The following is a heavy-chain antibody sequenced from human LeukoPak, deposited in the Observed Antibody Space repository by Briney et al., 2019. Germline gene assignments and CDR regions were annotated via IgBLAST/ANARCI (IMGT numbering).Heavy chain of an antibody. D-gene: IGHD1-14*01. CDR2: IGNSGHTL. CDR1: GFSFRTYS. J-gene: IGHJ4*02. CDR3: ARGITGYRRTSIGH. Sequence: GGSLRLSCVVSGFSFRTYSMNRVRQAPGKGLEWVSSIGNSGHTLYYADSVKGRFTISRDNAKNSLYLQMNSLRAEDTAVYYCARGITGYRRTSIGHWGQGALGTGSS. V-gene: IGHV3-21*06.